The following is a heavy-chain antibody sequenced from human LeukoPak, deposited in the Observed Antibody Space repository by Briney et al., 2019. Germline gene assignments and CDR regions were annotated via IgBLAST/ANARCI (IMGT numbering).Heavy chain of an antibody. J-gene: IGHJ4*02. CDR1: GFTFSDYY. CDR2: ISGSGGST. V-gene: IGHV3-23*01. D-gene: IGHD1-7*01. CDR3: AKDLNLRYFDY. Sequence: GGSLRLSCAASGFTFSDYYMSWIRQAPGKGLEWVSAISGSGGSTYYADSVKGRFTSARDNSKNTLYMQMNSLRAEDTAVYYCAKDLNLRYFDYWGQGTLVTVSS.